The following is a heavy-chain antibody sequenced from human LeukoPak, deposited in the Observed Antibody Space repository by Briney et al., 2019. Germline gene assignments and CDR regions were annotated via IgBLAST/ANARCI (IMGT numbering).Heavy chain of an antibody. Sequence: PSETLSLTCTVSGGSISSSSYYWGWIRQPPGKGLEWIGGIYYSGSTYYNPSLKSRVTISVDTSKNQFSLKLSSVTAADTAVYYCARDSQYYYDSSGYPLFDYWGQGTLVTVSS. J-gene: IGHJ4*02. CDR2: IYYSGST. CDR1: GGSISSSSYY. D-gene: IGHD3-22*01. V-gene: IGHV4-39*02. CDR3: ARDSQYYYDSSGYPLFDY.